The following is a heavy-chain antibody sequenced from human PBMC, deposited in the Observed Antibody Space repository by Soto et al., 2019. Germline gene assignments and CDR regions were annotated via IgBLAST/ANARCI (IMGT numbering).Heavy chain of an antibody. CDR2: ISSSGSTI. CDR1: GVTFSSYE. Sequence: GGSLILSCAASGVTFSSYEMNWVRQAPGKGLEWVSYISSSGSTIYYADSVKGRFTISRDNAKNSLYLQMNSLRAEDTAVYYCAREQYGMDVWGQGTTVTVSS. V-gene: IGHV3-48*03. J-gene: IGHJ6*02. CDR3: AREQYGMDV.